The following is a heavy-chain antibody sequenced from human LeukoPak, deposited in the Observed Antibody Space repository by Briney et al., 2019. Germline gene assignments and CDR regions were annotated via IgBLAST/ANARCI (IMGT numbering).Heavy chain of an antibody. J-gene: IGHJ4*02. D-gene: IGHD3-16*01. CDR1: GFTFSTYW. V-gene: IGHV3-66*02. CDR3: AGRRVLDASFDY. Sequence: GGSLRLSCAASGFTFSTYWMSWVRQAPGKGPEWVSVIYSGDNTYYVESVKGRFTISRDNSKNTLFLQMNRLRAEDTAVYYCAGRRVLDASFDYWGQGTLVTVSS. CDR2: IYSGDNT.